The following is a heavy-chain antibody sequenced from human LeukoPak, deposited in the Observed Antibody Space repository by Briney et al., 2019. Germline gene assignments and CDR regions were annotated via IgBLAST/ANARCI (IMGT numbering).Heavy chain of an antibody. CDR1: GFIVSYNY. V-gene: IGHV3-66*01. CDR3: ARDLTGQRTMISTSLHAFDI. D-gene: IGHD3-22*01. CDR2: TYSGGGGGRT. Sequence: GGSLRLSCAASGFIVSYNYMSWVRQAPGKGLEWVAVTYSGGGGGRTDYADSVKGRFTISRDNSKNTLYLQMNSLRVEDTAVYYCARDLTGQRTMISTSLHAFDIWGQGTMVTVSS. J-gene: IGHJ3*02.